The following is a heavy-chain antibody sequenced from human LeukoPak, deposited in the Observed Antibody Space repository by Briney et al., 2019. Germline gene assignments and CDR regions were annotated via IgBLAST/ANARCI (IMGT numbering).Heavy chain of an antibody. Sequence: SETLSLTCTVSGGSISSYYWSWIRQPPGKGLEWIGYIYYSGSTNYNPSLKSRVTISVDTSKNQFSLKLSSVTAADTAVYYCATSSTSLGAFVIWGQGTMVTVSS. V-gene: IGHV4-59*01. CDR2: IYYSGST. J-gene: IGHJ3*02. CDR1: GGSISSYY. D-gene: IGHD2-2*01. CDR3: ATSSTSLGAFVI.